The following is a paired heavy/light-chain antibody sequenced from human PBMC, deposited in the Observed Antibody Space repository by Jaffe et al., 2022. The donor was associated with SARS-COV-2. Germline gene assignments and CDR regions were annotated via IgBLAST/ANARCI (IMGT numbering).Light chain of an antibody. J-gene: IGLJ3*02. Sequence: QSVLTQPPSVSAAPGQKVSISCSGSSSNVGNGFVSWYQQLPGTAPKLLIYDNNKRPSGIPDRFSGSKSGTSATLGITGLQTGDEADYYCGVWDSSLSARVFGGGTKLTVL. V-gene: IGLV1-51*01. CDR2: DNN. CDR1: SSNVGNGF. CDR3: GVWDSSLSARV.
Heavy chain of an antibody. V-gene: IGHV1-8*01. CDR3: ARASPGTVDY. CDR2: MNPNSGNT. J-gene: IGHJ4*02. D-gene: IGHD6-13*01. CDR1: GYTFSSHD. Sequence: QVELVQSGAEVKKPGASVKVSCKTSGYTFSSHDINWVRQATGQGLEWMGWMNPNSGNTGYAQKFQGRVTMTRDASITTAYMELSSLRSEDTAVYYCARASPGTVDYWGQGTLVTVSS.